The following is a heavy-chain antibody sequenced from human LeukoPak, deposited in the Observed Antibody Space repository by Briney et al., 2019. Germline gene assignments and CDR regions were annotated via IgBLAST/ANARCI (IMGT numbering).Heavy chain of an antibody. V-gene: IGHV3-33*01. Sequence: PGRSLRLSCAASGFTFSSYGMHWVRQAPGKGLEWVAGIWYDGSNEYYADSVKGRFTISRDNSKNTLYLQMNSLRAEDTAVYYCARPGAVVAAPLVWREGTLVSVSS. CDR2: IWYDGSNE. CDR3: ARPGAVVAAPLV. D-gene: IGHD2-15*01. CDR1: GFTFSSYG. J-gene: IGHJ4*02.